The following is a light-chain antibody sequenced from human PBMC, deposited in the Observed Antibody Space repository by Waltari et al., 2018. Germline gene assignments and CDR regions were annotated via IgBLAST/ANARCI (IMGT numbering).Light chain of an antibody. J-gene: IGLJ1*01. CDR3: CSYAGSSTFV. Sequence: QSALTQPASVSGSPGQSISISCSGTSGDVEIYTPVSWYQQHPGKAPQLLIYETTKRPSGVADLFSGSKSGNTAYLTVSGLQAEDESDDYCCSYAGSSTFVFGSGTRVTV. CDR1: SGDVEIYTP. V-gene: IGLV2-23*01. CDR2: ETT.